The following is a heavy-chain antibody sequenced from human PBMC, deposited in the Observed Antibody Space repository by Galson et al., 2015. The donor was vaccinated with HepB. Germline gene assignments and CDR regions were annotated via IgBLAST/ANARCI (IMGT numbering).Heavy chain of an antibody. Sequence: SLRLSCAASGFTFSSYSMNWVRQAPGKGLEWVSSISSSSYIYYADSVKGRFTISRDNAKNSLYLQMNSLRAEDTAVYYCARVPTYYYDSSGYYGWGQGTLVTVSS. CDR1: GFTFSSYS. J-gene: IGHJ4*02. CDR2: ISSSSYI. D-gene: IGHD3-22*01. CDR3: ARVPTYYYDSSGYYG. V-gene: IGHV3-21*01.